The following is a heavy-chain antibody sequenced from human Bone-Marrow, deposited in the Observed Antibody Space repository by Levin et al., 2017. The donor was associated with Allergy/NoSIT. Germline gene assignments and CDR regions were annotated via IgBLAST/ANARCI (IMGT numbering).Heavy chain of an antibody. V-gene: IGHV4-4*07. CDR3: AGAHSDPQTKKWSMLGD. CDR2: IYDGGKP. J-gene: IGHJ4*02. D-gene: IGHD2-15*01. CDR1: GDFISNHY. Sequence: PSETLSLTCSISGDFISNHYWNWIRQPAGKGLEWIGRIYDGGKPTYNVYLKSRVTMSVDTSKNQFSLKLTSVTAADTAVYFCAGAHSDPQTKKWSMLGDWGRGVLVTVSS.